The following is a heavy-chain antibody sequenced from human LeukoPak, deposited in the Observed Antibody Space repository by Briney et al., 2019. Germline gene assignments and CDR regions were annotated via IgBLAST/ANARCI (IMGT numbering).Heavy chain of an antibody. CDR2: ISSSSSYI. J-gene: IGHJ4*02. CDR3: AREWFGEFRETNFDY. D-gene: IGHD3-10*01. Sequence: GGSLRLSCAASGFTFSSYSMNWVRQAPGKGLGWVSSISSSSSYIYYADSVKGRFTISRDNAKNSLYLQMNSLRAEDTAVYYCAREWFGEFRETNFDYWGQGTLVTVSS. CDR1: GFTFSSYS. V-gene: IGHV3-21*01.